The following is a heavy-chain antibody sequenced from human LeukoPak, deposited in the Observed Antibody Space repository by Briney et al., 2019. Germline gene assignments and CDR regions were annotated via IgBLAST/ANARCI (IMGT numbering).Heavy chain of an antibody. CDR2: IYTSGST. D-gene: IGHD3-9*01. CDR3: ASQDYDILTGYSPGSAFDI. CDR1: GGSIGSYC. J-gene: IGHJ3*02. Sequence: SETLSLTCTVSGGSIGSYCWSWIRQPAGKGLEWIGRIYTSGSTNYNPSLKSRVTMSVDTSKNQFSLKLSSVTAADTAVYYCASQDYDILTGYSPGSAFDIWGQGTMVTVSS. V-gene: IGHV4-4*07.